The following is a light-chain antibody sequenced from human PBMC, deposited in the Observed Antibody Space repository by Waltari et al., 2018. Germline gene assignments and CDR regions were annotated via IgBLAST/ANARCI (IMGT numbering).Light chain of an antibody. CDR2: DVT. V-gene: IGLV2-11*01. J-gene: IGLJ3*02. CDR1: GSNVCNFNS. Sequence: QSALTQPRSVSGAPGQSVTISCTGSGSNVCNFNSVSWYQQHPGKAPKHVIVDVTKRPSGVPDRFSGSKSGTSASLTVSGLQAEDEADYYCCSYAGIWVFGGGTKLTVL. CDR3: CSYAGIWV.